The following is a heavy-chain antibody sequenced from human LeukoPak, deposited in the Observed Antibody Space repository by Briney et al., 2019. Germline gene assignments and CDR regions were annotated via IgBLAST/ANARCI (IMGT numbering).Heavy chain of an antibody. CDR1: GFTFNIYG. CDR3: AKAGGSGSYYYYGMDV. J-gene: IGHJ6*02. V-gene: IGHV3-23*01. Sequence: PGGSLRLSCADSGFTFNIYGMSWVRQAPGKGLEWVSAISDSDGRTYYAESVKGRFTISRDNSKNTVYLQMNSLKAEDTAVYYCAKAGGSGSYYYYGMDVWGQGTTVTVSS. CDR2: ISDSDGRT. D-gene: IGHD3-10*01.